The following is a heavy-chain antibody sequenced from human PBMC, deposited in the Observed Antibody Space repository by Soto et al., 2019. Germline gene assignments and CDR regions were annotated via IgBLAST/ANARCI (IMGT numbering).Heavy chain of an antibody. V-gene: IGHV3-9*01. J-gene: IGHJ6*03. CDR3: AKAPYGSGSDYYYYMDV. CDR1: GFTFDDYA. CDR2: ISWNSGSI. Sequence: EVQLVESGGGLVQPGRSLRLSCAASGFTFDDYAMHWVRQAPGKGLEWVSGISWNSGSIGYADSVKGRFTISRDNRKKSLYLQMNSLRAEDTALYYCAKAPYGSGSDYYYYMDVWGKGTTVTVSS. D-gene: IGHD3-10*01.